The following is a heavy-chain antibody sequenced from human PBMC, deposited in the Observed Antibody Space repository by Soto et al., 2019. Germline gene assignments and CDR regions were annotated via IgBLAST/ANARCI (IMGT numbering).Heavy chain of an antibody. CDR2: IIPILGIA. CDR3: ARDEFTMVRGVIISLRAFDI. CDR1: GGTFSRYT. D-gene: IGHD3-10*01. V-gene: IGHV1-69*04. Sequence: SVKVSCKASGGTFSRYTISWVRQAPGQGLEWMGRIIPILGIANYAQKFQGRVTITADKSTSTAYMELSSLRSEDTAVYYCARDEFTMVRGVIISLRAFDIWG. J-gene: IGHJ3*02.